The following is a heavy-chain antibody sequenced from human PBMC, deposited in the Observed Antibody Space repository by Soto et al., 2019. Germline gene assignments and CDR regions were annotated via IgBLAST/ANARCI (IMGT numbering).Heavy chain of an antibody. D-gene: IGHD1-7*01. Sequence: QVQLVQSGAEVKKPGASVRISCKASGYSLPTHTIHWVRQAPGHRLELMGWINAANGHTKYSQNFQNRVTISNDTSASTVYMKLTGLTSDDTAISYWARANGNYDWGPNDYWGQGTLVTVSS. V-gene: IGHV1-3*01. CDR3: ARANGNYDWGPNDY. J-gene: IGHJ4*02. CDR2: INAANGHT. CDR1: GYSLPTHT.